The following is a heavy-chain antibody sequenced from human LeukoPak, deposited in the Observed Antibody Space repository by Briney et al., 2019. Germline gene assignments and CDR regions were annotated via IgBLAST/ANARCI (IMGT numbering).Heavy chain of an antibody. CDR1: GFTFSSYS. V-gene: IGHV3-21*01. Sequence: AGSLRLSCAASGFTFSSYSMNWVRQAPGKGLEWVSSISTTSRYIYYADSVKGRFTVSRDNAKNSLYLQMHSLRAEDTAVYYCARGNSDYDHDYWGQGTLVTVSS. D-gene: IGHD5-12*01. CDR3: ARGNSDYDHDY. CDR2: ISTTSRYI. J-gene: IGHJ4*02.